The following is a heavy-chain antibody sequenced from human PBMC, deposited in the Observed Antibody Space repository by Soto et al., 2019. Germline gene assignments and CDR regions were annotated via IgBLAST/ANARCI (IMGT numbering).Heavy chain of an antibody. CDR2: IYHSGST. V-gene: IGHV4-4*02. CDR3: ARVSGSHYPYNWFDP. J-gene: IGHJ5*02. Sequence: PSETLSLTCAVSGGSISSSNWWSWVRQPPGKGLEWIGEIYHSGSTNYNPSLKSRVTISVDKSKNQFSLKLSSVTAADTAVYYCARVSGSHYPYNWFDPWGQGTLVTVSS. CDR1: GGSISSSNW. D-gene: IGHD1-26*01.